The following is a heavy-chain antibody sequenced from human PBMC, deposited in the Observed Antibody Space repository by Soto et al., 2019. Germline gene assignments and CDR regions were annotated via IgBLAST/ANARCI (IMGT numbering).Heavy chain of an antibody. D-gene: IGHD3-16*01. Sequence: ASVKVSCKASGYSVARYFMHWVRQAPGQGLEWMGEIIPIFGTANYAQKFQGRVTITADESTSTAYMELSSLRSEDTAVYYCARDNYYDYVWGRTPPGYWGQGTLVTVSS. CDR2: IIPIFGTA. CDR1: GYSVARYF. V-gene: IGHV1-69*13. CDR3: ARDNYYDYVWGRTPPGY. J-gene: IGHJ4*02.